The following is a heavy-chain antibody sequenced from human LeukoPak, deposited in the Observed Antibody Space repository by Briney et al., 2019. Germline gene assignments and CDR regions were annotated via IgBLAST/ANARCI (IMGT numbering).Heavy chain of an antibody. CDR1: GFTFSSYW. CDR3: ARDLAYCGGDCYSPLDYYYYYYMDV. D-gene: IGHD2-21*02. CDR2: INSDGSST. J-gene: IGHJ6*03. V-gene: IGHV3-74*01. Sequence: PGGSLRLSCAASGFTFSSYWMHWVRQAPGKGLVWVSRINSDGSSTSYADSVKGRFTISRDNAKNTLYLQMNSLRAEDTAVYYCARDLAYCGGDCYSPLDYYYYYYMDVWGKGTTVTVSS.